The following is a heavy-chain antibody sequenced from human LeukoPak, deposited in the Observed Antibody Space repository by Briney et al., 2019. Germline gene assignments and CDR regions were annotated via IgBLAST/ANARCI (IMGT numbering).Heavy chain of an antibody. Sequence: GGSLRLSCAASGFTFSSYSMNWVRQAPGKGLEWVSSISSSSSYIYYADSVKGRFTISRDNAKNSLYLQMNSLRAEDTAVYYCARELAADDAFDIWGKGQWSPSLQ. CDR2: ISSSSSYI. V-gene: IGHV3-21*01. J-gene: IGHJ3*02. CDR3: ARELAADDAFDI. CDR1: GFTFSSYS. D-gene: IGHD6-19*01.